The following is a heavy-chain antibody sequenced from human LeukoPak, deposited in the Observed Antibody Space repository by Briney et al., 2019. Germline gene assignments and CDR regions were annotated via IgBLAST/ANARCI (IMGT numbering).Heavy chain of an antibody. V-gene: IGHV3-7*01. CDR3: ARDHGIESFDH. D-gene: IGHD2-15*01. CDR2: IKQDGSEK. Sequence: PGGSLRLSCAASGFTFSSYWMSWVRQAPGKGLEWVANIKQDGSEKYYVDSVKGRFTISRDNAKNSLYLQMTSLRAEDTAVYYCARDHGIESFDHWGQGTLVTVSS. CDR1: GFTFSSYW. J-gene: IGHJ4*02.